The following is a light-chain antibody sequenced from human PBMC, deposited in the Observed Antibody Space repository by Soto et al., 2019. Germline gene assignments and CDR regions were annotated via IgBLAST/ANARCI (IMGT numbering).Light chain of an antibody. CDR2: DVN. V-gene: IGLV2-14*03. Sequence: QSALTQPASVSGSLGQSITISCTGTSSDLGGYNYVSWYQCHPGKAPQVVIFDVNYRPSGVSNRFSGSKSGNTASLTISGLQAEDEADYYCSSYVTGNTVLFGGGTKLTVL. CDR3: SSYVTGNTVL. CDR1: SSDLGGYNY. J-gene: IGLJ2*01.